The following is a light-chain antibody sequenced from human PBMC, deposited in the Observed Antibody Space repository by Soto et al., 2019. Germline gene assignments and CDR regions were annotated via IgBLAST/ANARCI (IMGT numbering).Light chain of an antibody. CDR2: DAS. V-gene: IGKV1-39*01. Sequence: DIQMTQSPSPLSASIGDRVNITCRASQSIDNFLNWYQQRAGTAPKLLIYDASSLQSGVPSRFSGSGSGTDFTLIISSLQPEDFATYYCQQSYVTPRTFGPGTKVDIK. CDR1: QSIDNF. J-gene: IGKJ1*01. CDR3: QQSYVTPRT.